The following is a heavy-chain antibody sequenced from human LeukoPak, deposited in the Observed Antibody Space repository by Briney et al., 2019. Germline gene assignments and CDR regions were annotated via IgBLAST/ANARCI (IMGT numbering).Heavy chain of an antibody. Sequence: GGSLRLSCAASGFTFSNYAMSWVRQAPGKGLEWVSTISDSGGSTSYADSVKGRFTISRDNSKNTLYLQMNSLRAEDTAVYYCAKRLDRTGFDYWGQGTLVTVSS. V-gene: IGHV3-23*01. J-gene: IGHJ4*02. CDR2: ISDSGGST. CDR1: GFTFSNYA. D-gene: IGHD3/OR15-3a*01. CDR3: AKRLDRTGFDY.